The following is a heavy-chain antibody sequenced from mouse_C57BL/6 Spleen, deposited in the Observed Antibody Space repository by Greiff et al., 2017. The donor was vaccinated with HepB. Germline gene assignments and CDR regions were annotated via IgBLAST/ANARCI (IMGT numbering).Heavy chain of an antibody. CDR3: AKNSDSSDYAMDY. J-gene: IGHJ4*01. Sequence: QVQLQQSGPGLVQPSQSLSITCTVSGFSLTSYGVHWVRQSPGKGLEWLGVIWRGGSTDYNAAFMSRLSITKDNSKSQVFFKMNSLQADDTAIYYCAKNSDSSDYAMDYWGQGTSVTVSS. CDR2: IWRGGST. V-gene: IGHV2-5*01. CDR1: GFSLTSYG. D-gene: IGHD3-2*02.